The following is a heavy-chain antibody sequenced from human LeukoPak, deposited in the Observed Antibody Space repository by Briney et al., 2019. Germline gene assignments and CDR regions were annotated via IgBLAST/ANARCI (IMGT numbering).Heavy chain of an antibody. D-gene: IGHD2-2*01. Sequence: SQTLSLTCTVSGGSISSGDYYWSWIRQPPGKGLEWIGYIYYSGSTYYNPSLKSRVTISVDTSKNQFSLKLSSVTAADTAVYCCARDQDCSSTSCYSTSGMDVWGKGTTVTVSS. CDR1: GGSISSGDYY. V-gene: IGHV4-30-4*01. J-gene: IGHJ6*04. CDR2: IYYSGST. CDR3: ARDQDCSSTSCYSTSGMDV.